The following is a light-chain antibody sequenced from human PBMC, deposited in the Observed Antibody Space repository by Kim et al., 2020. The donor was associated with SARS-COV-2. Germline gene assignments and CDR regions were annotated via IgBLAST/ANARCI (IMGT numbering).Light chain of an antibody. CDR1: SSNIGAGYD. J-gene: IGLJ3*02. Sequence: QRVTISCTGSSSNIGAGYDVHWYQQLPGTAPKLLIYGNSNRPSGVPDRFSGSKSGTSASLAITGLQAEDEADYYCQSYDSSPSGSVFGGGTQLTVL. CDR2: GNS. CDR3: QSYDSSPSGSV. V-gene: IGLV1-40*01.